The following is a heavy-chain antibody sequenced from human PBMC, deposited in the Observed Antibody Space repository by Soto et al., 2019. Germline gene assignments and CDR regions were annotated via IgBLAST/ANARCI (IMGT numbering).Heavy chain of an antibody. V-gene: IGHV3-30*18. CDR3: AKEVEARPGAFDY. J-gene: IGHJ4*02. CDR2: ISYDGSNK. D-gene: IGHD6-6*01. Sequence: GGSLRLSCAASGFTFSSYGMHWVRQAPGKGLEWVAVISYDGSNKYYADSVKGRFTISRDNSKNTLYLQMNSLRAEDTAVYYCAKEVEARPGAFDYWGQGTLVTVSS. CDR1: GFTFSSYG.